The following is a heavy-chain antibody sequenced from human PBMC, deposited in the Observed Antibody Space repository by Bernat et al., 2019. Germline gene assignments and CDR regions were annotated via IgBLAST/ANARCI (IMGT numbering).Heavy chain of an antibody. V-gene: IGHV4-61*02. J-gene: IGHJ4*02. CDR3: TRDPNYGEPRDC. CDR2: LYTSGNT. CDR1: GGSISSGSSY. Sequence: QVQLQESGPGLVKPSQTLSLTCTVSGGSISSGSSYWSWIRQPAGKGLEWIGRLYTSGNTAYNPSLESRVTISVDTSNNQFSLRLSSVTAADTAVYFCTRDPNYGEPRDCWGQGTLVTVSS. D-gene: IGHD4-17*01.